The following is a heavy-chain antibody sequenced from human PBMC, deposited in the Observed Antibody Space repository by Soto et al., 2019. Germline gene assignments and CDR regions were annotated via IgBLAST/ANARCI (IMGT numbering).Heavy chain of an antibody. CDR3: ARDLRGTNYYYYGMDV. Sequence: VASVKVSCKASGYTFTGYYMHWVRQAPGQGLEWMGWINPNSGGTNYAQKFQGWVTMTRDTSISTAYMELSRLRSDDTAVYYCARDLRGTNYYYYGMDVWGQGTTVTVSS. J-gene: IGHJ6*02. CDR1: GYTFTGYY. V-gene: IGHV1-2*04. D-gene: IGHD3-16*01. CDR2: INPNSGGT.